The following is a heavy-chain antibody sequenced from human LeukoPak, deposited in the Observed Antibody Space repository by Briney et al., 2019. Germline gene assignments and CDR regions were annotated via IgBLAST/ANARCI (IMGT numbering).Heavy chain of an antibody. D-gene: IGHD1-26*01. J-gene: IGHJ5*02. V-gene: IGHV1-69*05. CDR2: INPIFGTA. Sequence: SVKVSCKASGGTFSSYAISWVRQAPGQGLEWMGGINPIFGTANYAQKFQGRVTITTDESTSTAYMELSSLRSEDTAVYYCARDNRWELSYNWFDPWGQGTLVTVSS. CDR3: ARDNRWELSYNWFDP. CDR1: GGTFSSYA.